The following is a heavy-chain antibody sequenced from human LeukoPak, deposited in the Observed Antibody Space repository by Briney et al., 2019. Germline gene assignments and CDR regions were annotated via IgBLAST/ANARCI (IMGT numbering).Heavy chain of an antibody. CDR2: MGSDANNE. D-gene: IGHD3-10*02. CDR1: GFTFNNYG. V-gene: IGHV3-30*02. CDR3: AELGITMIGGV. J-gene: IGHJ6*04. Sequence: GGSLRLSCAASGFTFNNYGMHWVRQAPGKGLEWVAFMGSDANNEDYAESVKGRFTISRDNAKNSLYLQMNSLRAEDTAVYYCAELGITMIGGVWGKGTTVTISS.